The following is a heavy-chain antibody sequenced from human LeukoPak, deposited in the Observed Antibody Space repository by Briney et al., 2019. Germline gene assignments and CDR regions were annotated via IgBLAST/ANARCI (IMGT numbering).Heavy chain of an antibody. Sequence: GGSLRLSCAPSGFTFSTYSLNWVRQAPGEGLEWVSSISISSYIYYADSVKGRFTISRDNAKNSLYLQMNSLRAEDTAVYYCARNLPYYDILTGSTGHDAFDIWGQGTMVTVSS. CDR3: ARNLPYYDILTGSTGHDAFDI. V-gene: IGHV3-21*01. CDR2: ISISSYI. J-gene: IGHJ3*02. D-gene: IGHD3-9*01. CDR1: GFTFSTYS.